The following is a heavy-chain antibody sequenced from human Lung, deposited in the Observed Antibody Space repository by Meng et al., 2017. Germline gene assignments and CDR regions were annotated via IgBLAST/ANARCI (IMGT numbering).Heavy chain of an antibody. CDR3: ARDEDISAAGKLFGDY. J-gene: IGHJ4*02. Sequence: VQLEQSGAEVKKPGASVNVSCKASGYTFPDYGLHWVRRAPGQGLEWMGRINPKSGDTHYAQRFQGRVTMTGDTSISTAYMELSGLRSDDTAMYYCARDEDISAAGKLFGDYWGQGTLVTVSS. D-gene: IGHD6-13*01. CDR1: GYTFPDYG. CDR2: INPKSGDT. V-gene: IGHV1-2*06.